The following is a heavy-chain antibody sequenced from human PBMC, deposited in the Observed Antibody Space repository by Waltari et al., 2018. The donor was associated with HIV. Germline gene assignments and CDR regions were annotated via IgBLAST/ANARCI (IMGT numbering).Heavy chain of an antibody. V-gene: IGHV1-8*01. Sequence: QVQLVQSGAEVKKPGASVKVSCTASGYTFTSYDIHWVRQATGQGLEWMGWMNPNSGNTGYAQKFQGRVTMTRNTSISTAYMELSSLRSEDTAVYYCARGRYSYGYGYDGYWGQGTLVTVSS. CDR2: MNPNSGNT. J-gene: IGHJ4*02. CDR1: GYTFTSYD. D-gene: IGHD5-18*01. CDR3: ARGRYSYGYGYDGY.